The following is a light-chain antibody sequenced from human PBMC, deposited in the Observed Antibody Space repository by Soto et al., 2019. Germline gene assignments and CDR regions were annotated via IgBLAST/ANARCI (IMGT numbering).Light chain of an antibody. CDR3: QQSFNLPRT. V-gene: IGKV1-39*01. J-gene: IGKJ1*01. Sequence: IQMTQSPYSLSASVGDRITITCRASQTIGTYLNWYQQVPGKAPKLLIYASSSLQTGVPSRFSGSGSGNHFTLIINSLQPEDFGTYYCQQSFNLPRTFGPGTRVETK. CDR2: ASS. CDR1: QTIGTY.